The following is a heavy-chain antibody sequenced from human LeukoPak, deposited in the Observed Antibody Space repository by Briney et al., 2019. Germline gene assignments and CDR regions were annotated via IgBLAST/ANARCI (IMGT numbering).Heavy chain of an antibody. CDR2: IRPSGDNT. CDR1: GFTFSSYD. CDR3: ARVAGWHWFDP. D-gene: IGHD6-19*01. J-gene: IGHJ5*02. Sequence: GGSLRLSCAASGFTFSSYDMTWVRQAPGRGLEWVSSIRPSGDNTYYGDSVKGRFTISRDNSKNTVYLQMNNMRVDDTAVYHCARVAGWHWFDPWGQGTLVTVSS. V-gene: IGHV3-23*01.